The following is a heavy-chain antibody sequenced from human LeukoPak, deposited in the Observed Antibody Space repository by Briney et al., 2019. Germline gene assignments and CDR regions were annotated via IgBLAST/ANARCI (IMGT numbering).Heavy chain of an antibody. V-gene: IGHV4-59*01. CDR3: ARGFDGVAGWFDP. J-gene: IGHJ5*02. Sequence: SETLSLTCTVSGGSISGYYWSWIRQSPGKGLEWIAYISDRGSTKYNLSLKSRVTISVDTSKNQFSLKLSDVIAADTAVYYCARGFDGVAGWFDPWGQGTLVTVSS. CDR2: ISDRGST. D-gene: IGHD3-9*01. CDR1: GGSISGYY.